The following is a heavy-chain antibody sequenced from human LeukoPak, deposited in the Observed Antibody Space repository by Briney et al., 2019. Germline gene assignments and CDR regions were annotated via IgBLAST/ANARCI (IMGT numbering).Heavy chain of an antibody. V-gene: IGHV3-23*01. J-gene: IGHJ4*02. CDR3: AKYPASGGYFDY. Sequence: GGSLRLSCAASGFTFSTYSMSWVRLAPGKGLEWVSGISGSGANTYYADSVKGRFTISRDNSKNTLYLQMNSLRAEDTAVFYCAKYPASGGYFDYWGQGTLVTVSS. CDR1: GFTFSTYS. CDR2: ISGSGANT. D-gene: IGHD6-13*01.